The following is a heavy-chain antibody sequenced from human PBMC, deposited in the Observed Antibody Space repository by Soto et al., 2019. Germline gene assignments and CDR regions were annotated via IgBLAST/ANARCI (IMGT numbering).Heavy chain of an antibody. CDR1: GDSITSNY. V-gene: IGHV4-59*01. J-gene: IGHJ6*03. D-gene: IGHD3-3*01. CDR3: ARACATTPLFWSGYYNYYYYMDV. CDR2: IYYTGST. Sequence: TLSLTCTVSGDSITSNYWSWIRQPPGKGLEWIGYIYYTGSTNYNPSLKSRVTMSVDTSKNHFSLKLSSVTAADTAVYYCARACATTPLFWSGYYNYYYYMDVWGKGTTVTVSS.